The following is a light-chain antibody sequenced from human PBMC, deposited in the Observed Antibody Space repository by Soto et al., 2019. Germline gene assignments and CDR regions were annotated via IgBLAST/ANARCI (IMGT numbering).Light chain of an antibody. CDR2: EVS. Sequence: QSVLTQPASVSGSPGQSITISCTGTSSDVGGYNYVSWYQQHPAKAPKLMIYEVSNRPSGVSHRFSGSKSGNTASPTISGSQPEDEADYDCVSYTPRSPLVFGGGTKLTVL. J-gene: IGLJ3*02. CDR3: VSYTPRSPLV. CDR1: SSDVGGYNY. V-gene: IGLV2-14*01.